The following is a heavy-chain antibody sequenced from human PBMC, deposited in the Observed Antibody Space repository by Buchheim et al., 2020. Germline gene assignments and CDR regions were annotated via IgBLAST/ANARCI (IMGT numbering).Heavy chain of an antibody. CDR1: GGSFSGYY. D-gene: IGHD6-19*01. CDR3: ARGPGFRGWQWRGFYYFDY. J-gene: IGHJ4*02. Sequence: QVQLQQWGAGLLKPSETLSLTCAVYGGSFSGYYWSWIRQPPGKGLEWIGEINHSGSTNYNPSLKSRVTISVDTDKHQFSLKRSSVTAADTAVYYCARGPGFRGWQWRGFYYFDYWGQGTL. V-gene: IGHV4-34*01. CDR2: INHSGST.